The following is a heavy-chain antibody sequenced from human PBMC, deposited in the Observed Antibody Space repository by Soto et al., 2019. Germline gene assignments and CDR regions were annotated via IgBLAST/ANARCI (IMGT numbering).Heavy chain of an antibody. J-gene: IGHJ4*02. D-gene: IGHD3-16*01. CDR1: GFSFGTYG. CDR2: IWYDGSNK. V-gene: IGHV3-33*01. CDR3: ARAVGPFDY. Sequence: QVQLVESGGGVVQPGRSLRLSCAASGFSFGTYGMHWVRQAPGKGLEWVAVIWYDGSNKYYADSVKGRFTISRDNSKNTLYLQMNSLRAKDTAVYYCARAVGPFDYWGQGTLVTVSS.